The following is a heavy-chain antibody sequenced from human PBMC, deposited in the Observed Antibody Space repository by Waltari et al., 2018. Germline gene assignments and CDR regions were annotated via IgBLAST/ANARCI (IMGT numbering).Heavy chain of an antibody. Sequence: EVQLVESGGGLVQPGGSLRLSCAASGFTVSSNYMSWVRQAPGKGREWVSLIYSGGRKNYADSWKGRFTIARDNSKNTLYLQMNSLRAEDTAVYYCTRDAGAVAAEGDYWGQGTLVTVSS. D-gene: IGHD6-19*01. V-gene: IGHV3-66*01. CDR2: IYSGGRK. J-gene: IGHJ4*02. CDR3: TRDAGAVAAEGDY. CDR1: GFTVSSNY.